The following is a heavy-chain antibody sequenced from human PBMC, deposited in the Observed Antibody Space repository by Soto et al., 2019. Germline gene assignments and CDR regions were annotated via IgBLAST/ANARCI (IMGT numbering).Heavy chain of an antibody. Sequence: SVKVSCKASGGTFSSYRFNWVRQARGQGPEWLGGIVPIYRTADYAQKFQGRVTITADESTRTVYLELSSLKSQDTALYYCARDSGAKLSSSWGQGTLVTVSS. CDR2: IVPIYRTA. D-gene: IGHD6-13*01. J-gene: IGHJ4*02. CDR1: GGTFSSYR. V-gene: IGHV1-69*13. CDR3: ARDSGAKLSSS.